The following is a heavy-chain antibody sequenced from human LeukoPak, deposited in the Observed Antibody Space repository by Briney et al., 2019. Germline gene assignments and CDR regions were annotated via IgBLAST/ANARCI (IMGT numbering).Heavy chain of an antibody. V-gene: IGHV4-39*01. CDR2: IYYSGST. CDR3: ARRVSDSYGFYYFDY. Sequence: ASETLSLPCTVSGGSISSSSYYWGWIRQPPGKGLEWIGSIYYSGSTYYNPSLKSRVTISVDTSKNQFSLKLSSVTAADTAVYYCARRVSDSYGFYYFDYWGQGTLVTVSS. CDR1: GGSISSSSYY. J-gene: IGHJ4*02. D-gene: IGHD5-18*01.